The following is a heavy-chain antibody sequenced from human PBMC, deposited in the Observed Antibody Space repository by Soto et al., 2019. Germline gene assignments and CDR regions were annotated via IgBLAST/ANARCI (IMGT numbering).Heavy chain of an antibody. V-gene: IGHV3-23*01. J-gene: IGHJ4*02. CDR3: AKGVVNAPDDY. CDR1: GFTFSSYA. Sequence: GGSLRLSGAASGFTFSSYAISWARQAPGKGLEWVSAISGSGGSTYYADSVKGRFTISRDNSKNTLYLQMNSLRAEDTAVYYCAKGVVNAPDDYWGQGTLVTFSS. CDR2: ISGSGGST. D-gene: IGHD2-21*01.